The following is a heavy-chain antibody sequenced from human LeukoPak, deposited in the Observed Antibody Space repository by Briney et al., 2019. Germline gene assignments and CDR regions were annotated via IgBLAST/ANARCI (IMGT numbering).Heavy chain of an antibody. D-gene: IGHD3-10*01. J-gene: IGHJ4*02. V-gene: IGHV3-23*01. Sequence: GGSLRLSCAASGFTFSSYGMTWVRQAPGKGLEWVSAISGSGGSTYYADSVKGRSTISRDNSKNTLYLQMNSLRAEDTAVYYCANDYRSGSFHDFWGQGTLVTVSS. CDR3: ANDYRSGSFHDF. CDR2: ISGSGGST. CDR1: GFTFSSYG.